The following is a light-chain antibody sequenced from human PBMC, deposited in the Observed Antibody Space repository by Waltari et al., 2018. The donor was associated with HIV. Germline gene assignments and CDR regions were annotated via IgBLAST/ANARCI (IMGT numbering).Light chain of an antibody. CDR3: QSAATSATSVI. CDR2: RDT. CDR1: ALANQY. V-gene: IGLV3-25*03. J-gene: IGLJ2*01. Sequence: SPDLTQAPSVSVSPGQTASISCVGHALANQYVHWYQEKAGKAPVLVISRDTERPVGIPERVSGYRSGSLATLTITGVLAEDESDYYCQSAATSATSVIFGGGTKLTVL.